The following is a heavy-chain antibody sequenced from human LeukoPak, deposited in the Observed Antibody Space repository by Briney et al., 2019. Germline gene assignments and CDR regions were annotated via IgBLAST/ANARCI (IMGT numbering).Heavy chain of an antibody. CDR2: IDTTTGNP. V-gene: IGHV7-4-1*02. D-gene: IGHD3-10*01. Sequence: ASVRVYCKASGYPFSAHFLNCMRQAPGQGLEWMGNIDTTTGNPRYAQDFTGRFVFSLDTSVSTAYLQITSLKADDTAAYYCVRGTPTPGMDYWGQGTQVTVSS. CDR3: VRGTPTPGMDY. CDR1: GYPFSAHF. J-gene: IGHJ4*02.